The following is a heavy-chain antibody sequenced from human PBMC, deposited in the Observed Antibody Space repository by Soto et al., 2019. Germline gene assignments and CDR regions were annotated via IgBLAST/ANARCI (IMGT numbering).Heavy chain of an antibody. J-gene: IGHJ4*02. CDR3: ARLPARGYSYGFFDY. Sequence: QVTLKESGPVLVKPTETLTLTCTVSGFSLSNARMGVSWIRQPPGKALEWLAHIFSNDETSYSTSLKSRLTISKDTSKSQVVLTMTNMDPVDTPTYYCARLPARGYSYGFFDYWGKGTLVTVSS. CDR2: IFSNDET. V-gene: IGHV2-26*01. D-gene: IGHD5-18*01. CDR1: GFSLSNARMG.